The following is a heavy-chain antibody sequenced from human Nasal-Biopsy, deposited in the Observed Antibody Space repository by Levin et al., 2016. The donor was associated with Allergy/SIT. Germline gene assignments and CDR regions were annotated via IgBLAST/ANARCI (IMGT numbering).Heavy chain of an antibody. J-gene: IGHJ3*02. D-gene: IGHD3/OR15-3a*01. CDR3: ARDQDFHDTTGYHTEGPI. CDR2: IRYDGSDE. Sequence: LSLTCEASGFSFSNFGMHWVRQAPGKGLEWVAFIRYDGSDEQYADSVKGRFTISRDDAKQTLYLQMKSLRAEDTAVYFCARDQDFHDTTGYHTEGPIWGQGTMVTVSS. V-gene: IGHV3-30*02. CDR1: GFSFSNFG.